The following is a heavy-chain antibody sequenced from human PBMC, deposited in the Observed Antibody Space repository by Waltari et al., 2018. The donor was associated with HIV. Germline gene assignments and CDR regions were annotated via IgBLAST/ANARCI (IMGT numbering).Heavy chain of an antibody. V-gene: IGHV3-30*02. D-gene: IGHD2-15*01. CDR1: GFPFRSSG. CDR3: ATNMVVAATGTFDY. J-gene: IGHJ4*02. CDR2: IRYDGSKK. Sequence: QVQLVESGGGVVQPGGSLSLSCAAPGFPFRSSGMHWVRQAPGKGLEWVTVIRYDGSKKHYADSVKGRFTISRDNSDNTLYREMNSLRTEDTAVYYCATNMVVAATGTFDYWGQGTRVIVTA.